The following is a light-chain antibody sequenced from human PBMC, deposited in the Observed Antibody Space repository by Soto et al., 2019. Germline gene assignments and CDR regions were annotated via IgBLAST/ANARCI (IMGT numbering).Light chain of an antibody. CDR1: SSNIGGYY. CDR3: AAWDDSLSGYV. CDR2: RNN. J-gene: IGLJ1*01. V-gene: IGLV1-47*01. Sequence: QSVLTQPPSASGTPGQRVTISCSGSSSNIGGYYVSWYQQLPGTAPKVLIYRNNQRPSGVPDRFSGSKSGTSASLAISGLPSDDEANYYCAAWDDSLSGYVFGTGTKVTVL.